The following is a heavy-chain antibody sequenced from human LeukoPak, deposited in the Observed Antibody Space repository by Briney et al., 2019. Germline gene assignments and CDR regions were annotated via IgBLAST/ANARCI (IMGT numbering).Heavy chain of an antibody. CDR2: IIPIFGTA. V-gene: IGHV1-69*13. D-gene: IGHD5-24*01. Sequence: ASVKVSCKASGGTFSSYAISWVRQAPGQGLEWMGGIIPIFGTANYAQKFQGRVTITADEPTSTAYMELSSLRSEDTAVYYCARGPRRDGYNLYYFDYWGQGTLVTVSS. CDR3: ARGPRRDGYNLYYFDY. CDR1: GGTFSSYA. J-gene: IGHJ4*02.